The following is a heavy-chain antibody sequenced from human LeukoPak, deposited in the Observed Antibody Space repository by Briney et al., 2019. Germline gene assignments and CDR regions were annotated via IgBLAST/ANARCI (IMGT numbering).Heavy chain of an antibody. V-gene: IGHV4-34*01. D-gene: IGHD5-12*01. CDR3: ARGALSGYSGYDFGTSDY. CDR2: INHSGST. J-gene: IGHJ4*02. Sequence: SETLSLTCAVYGGSFSGYYWSWIRQPPGKGLEWIGEINHSGSTNYNSSLQSRVTISVDTSKNQFSLKLSSVTAADTAVYYCARGALSGYSGYDFGTSDYWGQGTLVTVSS. CDR1: GGSFSGYY.